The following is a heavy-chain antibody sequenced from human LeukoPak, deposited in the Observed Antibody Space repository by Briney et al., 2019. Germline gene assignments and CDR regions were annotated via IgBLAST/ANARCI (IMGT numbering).Heavy chain of an antibody. J-gene: IGHJ4*02. CDR3: AREEAGTVDY. D-gene: IGHD6-19*01. CDR2: IKEDGREK. CDR1: GFAFSSYW. Sequence: GGSLRLSCAASGFAFSSYWMTWVRQAPGKGLEWVASIKEDGREKYYVDSVKGRFTISRDNAKNSLYLQMNSLRAEDTAVYYCAREEAGTVDYWGQGTLVTVSS. V-gene: IGHV3-7*01.